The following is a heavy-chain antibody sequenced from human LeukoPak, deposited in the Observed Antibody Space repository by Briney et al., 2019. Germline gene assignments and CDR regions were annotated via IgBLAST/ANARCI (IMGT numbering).Heavy chain of an antibody. V-gene: IGHV3-21*01. CDR3: ARDRGAYCGGDCYLGFDY. J-gene: IGHJ4*01. D-gene: IGHD2-21*02. Sequence: GPLRLSCAASGFTFSSYTMNWVRQAPGKGLEWFSSIAGSSGYISYEDSVKGRLTISRDNAQKSLYLQLTSLTAEDTAVYYCARDRGAYCGGDCYLGFDYWGRGTLVTVSS. CDR1: GFTFSSYT. CDR2: IAGSSGYI.